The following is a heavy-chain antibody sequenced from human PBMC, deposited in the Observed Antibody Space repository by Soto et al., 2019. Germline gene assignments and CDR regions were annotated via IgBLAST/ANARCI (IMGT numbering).Heavy chain of an antibody. CDR3: ATAGRGEYFQH. CDR2: FDPEDGET. V-gene: IGHV1-24*01. J-gene: IGHJ1*01. Sequence: GASVKVSCKGSGYPLTELSMHWVRQAPGKGLEWMGGFDPEDGETIYAQKFQGRVTMTEDTSTDTAYMELSSLRSEDTAVYYCATAGRGEYFQHWGQGTLVTVSS. CDR1: GYPLTELS.